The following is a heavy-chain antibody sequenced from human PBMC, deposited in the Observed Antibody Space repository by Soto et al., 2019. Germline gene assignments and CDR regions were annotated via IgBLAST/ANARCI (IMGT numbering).Heavy chain of an antibody. CDR1: GFSLSTSGMC. J-gene: IGHJ3*02. V-gene: IGHV2-70*01. CDR2: IDWDDDK. D-gene: IGHD3-22*01. Sequence: SGPTLVNPTQTLTLTCTFSGFSLSTSGMCVSWIRQPPGKALEWLALIDWDDDKYYSTSLKTRLTISKDTSKNQVVLTMTNMDPVDTATYYCARIPSGYYDSSGSHAFDIWGQGTMVTVSS. CDR3: ARIPSGYYDSSGSHAFDI.